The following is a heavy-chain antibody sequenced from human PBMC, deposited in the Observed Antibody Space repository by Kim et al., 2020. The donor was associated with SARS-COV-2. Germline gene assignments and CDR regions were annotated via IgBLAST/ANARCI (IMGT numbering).Heavy chain of an antibody. CDR2: TSFDGSNS. V-gene: IGHV3-30*03. Sequence: GGSLRLSCVASGFTFRNYGMHWVRQAPGKGLEWVAVTSFDGSNSYYADSVKGRFTISRDNSKNTLYLQMNSLRAEDTAVYYCSYFDYWGQGTLVTVSS. J-gene: IGHJ4*02. CDR3: SYFDY. CDR1: GFTFRNYG.